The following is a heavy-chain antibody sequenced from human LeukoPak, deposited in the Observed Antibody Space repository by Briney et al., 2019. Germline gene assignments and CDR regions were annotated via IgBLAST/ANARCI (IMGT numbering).Heavy chain of an antibody. V-gene: IGHV4-59*08. Sequence: PSETLSLTCTVSGGSISNSYWSWVRQPPGKGLEWIGYTSYSGSTNYNPSLKSRVTMSVDTSTDQFSLRLISVTAADTAVYYCARTVRGDYYGMDVWGQGTTVTVSS. J-gene: IGHJ6*02. CDR1: GGSISNSY. D-gene: IGHD3-16*02. CDR3: ARTVRGDYYGMDV. CDR2: TSYSGST.